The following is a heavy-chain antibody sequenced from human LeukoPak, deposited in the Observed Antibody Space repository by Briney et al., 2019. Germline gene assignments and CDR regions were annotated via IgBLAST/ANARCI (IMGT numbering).Heavy chain of an antibody. Sequence: GGSLRLSCAASGFTFSSYSMNWVRQAPGKGLEWVSSISSSSSYIYYADSVKGRFTISRDNAKNSLYLQMNSLRAEDTAVYYRARSGAFPGAGWFDPWGQGTLVTVSS. V-gene: IGHV3-21*01. D-gene: IGHD6-19*01. CDR2: ISSSSSYI. J-gene: IGHJ5*02. CDR1: GFTFSSYS. CDR3: ARSGAFPGAGWFDP.